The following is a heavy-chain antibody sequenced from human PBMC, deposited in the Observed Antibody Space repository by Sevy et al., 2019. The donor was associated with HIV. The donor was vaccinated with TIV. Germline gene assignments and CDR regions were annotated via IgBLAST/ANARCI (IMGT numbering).Heavy chain of an antibody. J-gene: IGHJ2*01. CDR2: IWSDGSIT. Sequence: GGSLRLSCAASGSTFSSYGMHWVRQAPGKGLEWVAAIWSDGSITYYADSVRGRFAISRDNSKNTVYLQMNSLRAEDTAIYSCSRESGSNWYFDLWGRGTLVTVSS. D-gene: IGHD1-26*01. V-gene: IGHV3-33*01. CDR1: GSTFSSYG. CDR3: SRESGSNWYFDL.